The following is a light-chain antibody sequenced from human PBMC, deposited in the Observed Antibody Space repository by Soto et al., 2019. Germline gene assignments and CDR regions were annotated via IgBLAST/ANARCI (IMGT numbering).Light chain of an antibody. CDR3: SSFRSGSTL. V-gene: IGLV2-14*01. Sequence: QSALTQPASVSGSPGQSITISCTGTSSDVGGYNYVSWYQQHPGKAPKLMIYEVSNRPSGVSNRFSGSKSGNTASLTISGLQAEDEVDYYCSSFRSGSTLFGTGTKLTVL. CDR1: SSDVGGYNY. J-gene: IGLJ1*01. CDR2: EVS.